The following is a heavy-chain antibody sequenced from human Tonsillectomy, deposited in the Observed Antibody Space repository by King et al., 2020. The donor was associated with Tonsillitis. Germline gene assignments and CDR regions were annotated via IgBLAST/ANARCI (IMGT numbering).Heavy chain of an antibody. CDR3: ARVPSGSIIDY. V-gene: IGHV3-11*01. Sequence: VQLVESGGGLVKPGGSLRLSCAASGFMFSDHYMSWIRQAPGKGLEWISHISSSGSSKYYADSVKGRFTDSRDNAKKSLYLQMNSLRVEDTAVYYCARVPSGSIIDYWGRGTLVTVSS. CDR2: ISSSGSSK. CDR1: GFMFSDHY. D-gene: IGHD3-22*01. J-gene: IGHJ4*02.